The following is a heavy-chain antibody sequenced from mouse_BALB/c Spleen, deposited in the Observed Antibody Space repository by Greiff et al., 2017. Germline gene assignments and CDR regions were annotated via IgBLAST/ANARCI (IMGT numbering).Heavy chain of an antibody. CDR2: IWGDGST. Sequence: VKLMESGPGLVAPSQSLSITCTVSGFSLTSYGVSWVRQPPGKGLEWLGVIWGDGSTNYHSALISRLSISKDNSKSQVFLKLNSLQTDDTATYYCAGYRYDDGAAWFAYWGQGTLVTVSA. CDR3: AGYRYDDGAAWFAY. V-gene: IGHV2-3*01. J-gene: IGHJ3*01. CDR1: GFSLTSYG. D-gene: IGHD2-14*01.